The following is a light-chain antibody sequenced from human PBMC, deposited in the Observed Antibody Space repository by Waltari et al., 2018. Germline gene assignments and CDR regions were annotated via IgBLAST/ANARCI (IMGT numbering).Light chain of an antibody. V-gene: IGLV1-44*01. J-gene: IGLJ3*02. CDR2: RSD. CDR1: TSNIGSNV. CDR3: AAWDDSLHGHWV. Sequence: QSVLTQPPSASGTPGQRVTISCSGSTSNIGSNVVNWYQQFPGKAPKLLIYRSDRRPSGAPDRFSGSKSGTSASLAISGLQSEDEADYYCAAWDDSLHGHWVFGGGTKVTVL.